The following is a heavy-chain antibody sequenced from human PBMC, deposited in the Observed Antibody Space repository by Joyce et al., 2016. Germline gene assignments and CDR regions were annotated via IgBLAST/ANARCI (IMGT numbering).Heavy chain of an antibody. CDR3: AREECSGGRCHWGYCYYGMNV. CDR2: ITAYKGKT. CDR1: GYTFRNYG. V-gene: IGHV1-18*04. Sequence: QVQLVQSGAEVKTPGASVMVSCKASGYTFRNYGINWVRQAPGQGLEWMGWITAYKGKTNYAQKFRGRHTMTTDTSTNTAYMELRSLRSDDTAMYFCAREECSGGRCHWGYCYYGMNVWGQGTTVTVSS. J-gene: IGHJ6*02. D-gene: IGHD2-15*01.